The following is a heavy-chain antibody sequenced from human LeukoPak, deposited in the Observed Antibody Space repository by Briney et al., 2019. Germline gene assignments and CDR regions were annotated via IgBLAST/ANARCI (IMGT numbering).Heavy chain of an antibody. CDR3: ARPDIVVVTDAFDI. CDR1: GFTFSDYY. V-gene: IGHV3-11*01. J-gene: IGHJ3*02. CDR2: ISSSGSTI. Sequence: GGSLRLSCAGTGFTFSDYYMSWIRQAPGKGLEWVSYISSSGSTIYYADSVKGRFTISRDNAKNSLYLQMNSLRAEDTAVYYCARPDIVVVTDAFDIWGQGTMVTVSS. D-gene: IGHD2-21*02.